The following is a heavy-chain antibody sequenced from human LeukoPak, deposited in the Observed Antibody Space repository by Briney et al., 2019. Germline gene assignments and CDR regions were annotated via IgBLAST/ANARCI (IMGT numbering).Heavy chain of an antibody. CDR3: ARDKSFDFWSGYAYDI. D-gene: IGHD3-3*01. V-gene: IGHV3-53*01. Sequence: QTGGSLRLSCAASGFTVSSNYMSWVRQAPGKGLEWVSVLYSGGSSYYADSVKGRFTISRDDSKNTLDLEMNSLRDEDTAVYYCARDKSFDFWSGYAYDIWGQGTMVTVSS. CDR2: LYSGGSS. CDR1: GFTVSSNY. J-gene: IGHJ3*02.